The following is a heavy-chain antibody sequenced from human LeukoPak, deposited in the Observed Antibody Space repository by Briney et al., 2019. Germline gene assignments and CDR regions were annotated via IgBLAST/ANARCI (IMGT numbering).Heavy chain of an antibody. CDR1: GGTFSSYA. CDR3: ARDRCSRGCSCYSRWFAP. D-gene: IGHD2-15*01. J-gene: IGHJ5*02. Sequence: SVKVSCKASGGTFSSYAISWVRQAPGQGLEWMGGIIPIFGTANYAQKFQGRVTITADKSTSTAYMELSSLRSEDTAVYYCARDRCSRGCSCYSRWFAPMDQLLLVLVAS. V-gene: IGHV1-69*06. CDR2: IIPIFGTA.